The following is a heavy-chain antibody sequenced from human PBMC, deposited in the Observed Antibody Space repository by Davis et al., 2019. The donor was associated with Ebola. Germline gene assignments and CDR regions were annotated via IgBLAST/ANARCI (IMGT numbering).Heavy chain of an antibody. J-gene: IGHJ4*02. CDR2: ISTYNGNT. D-gene: IGHD6-6*01. V-gene: IGHV1-18*01. CDR3: ARGRYPTSSLDY. Sequence: ASVKVSCKTSGYTFTSYGISWVRQAPGQGLEWMGWISTYNGNTNYAQNVQGRVTMTTDTSTSTAYMELRSLRSDDTTVYYCARGRYPTSSLDYWGQGTLVTVSS. CDR1: GYTFTSYG.